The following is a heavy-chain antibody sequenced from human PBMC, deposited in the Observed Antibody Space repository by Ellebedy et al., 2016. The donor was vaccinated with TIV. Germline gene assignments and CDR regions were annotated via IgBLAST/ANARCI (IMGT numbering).Heavy chain of an antibody. V-gene: IGHV3-30*18. Sequence: GGSLRLSCEGSGFTFNTYGMHRVRQAPGKGLGWVAVISYYGSTKYYADSVKGRFTIARDNSKNTLYLQMNSLRAEDTAVYYCAKAGTTVTTYYYNGMDVWGQGTTVTVSS. CDR1: GFTFNTYG. D-gene: IGHD4-17*01. CDR3: AKAGTTVTTYYYNGMDV. CDR2: ISYYGSTK. J-gene: IGHJ6*02.